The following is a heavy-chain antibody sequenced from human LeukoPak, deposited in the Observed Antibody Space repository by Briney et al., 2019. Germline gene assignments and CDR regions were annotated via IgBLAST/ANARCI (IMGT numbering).Heavy chain of an antibody. J-gene: IGHJ6*03. CDR2: ISWDGGST. CDR3: ARTPSFTLPYSGDEAYYYMDV. V-gene: IGHV3-43D*03. CDR1: GFTFDDYA. Sequence: GGSPRLSCAASGFTFDDYAMHWVRQAPGKGLEWVCLISWDGGSTYYVDSVKGRFTISRDNSKNSLYLQMKSLRAEDTALYYCARTPSFTLPYSGDEAYYYMDVWGKGTTVTVSS. D-gene: IGHD5-12*01.